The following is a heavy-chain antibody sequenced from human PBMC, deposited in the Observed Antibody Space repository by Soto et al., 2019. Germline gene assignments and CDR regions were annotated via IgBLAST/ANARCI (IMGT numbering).Heavy chain of an antibody. Sequence: ASVKVSCKASGYTFTSYGISWVRQAPGQGLEWMGWISAYNGNTNYAQKLQGRVTMTTDTSTSTAYMELRSLRSDDTAVYYCARDSRTYTVTTAREDYWGQGTLVTVSS. CDR3: ARDSRTYTVTTAREDY. V-gene: IGHV1-18*01. D-gene: IGHD4-17*01. J-gene: IGHJ4*02. CDR2: ISAYNGNT. CDR1: GYTFTSYG.